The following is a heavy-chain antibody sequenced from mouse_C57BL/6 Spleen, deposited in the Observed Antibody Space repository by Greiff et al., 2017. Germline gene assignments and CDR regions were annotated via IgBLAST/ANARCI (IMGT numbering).Heavy chain of an antibody. Sequence: QVQLQQSGPELVKPGASVTISCKASGYAFGSSWMNWVKQRPGKGLEWIGRIYPGDGDTNYNGKFKGKATLTADKSSSTAYMQLSSLTSEDSAVYFCARRESGYWGQGTTLTVSS. J-gene: IGHJ2*01. V-gene: IGHV1-82*01. CDR2: IYPGDGDT. CDR3: ARRESGY. CDR1: GYAFGSSW.